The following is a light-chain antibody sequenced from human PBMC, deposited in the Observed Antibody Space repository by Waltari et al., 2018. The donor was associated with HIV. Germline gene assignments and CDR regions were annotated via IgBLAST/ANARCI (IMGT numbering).Light chain of an antibody. V-gene: IGLV2-8*01. CDR3: TSYAGSDNLML. J-gene: IGLJ2*01. Sequence: QSALSQPPTASGSPGQSVTISCSGTSNDVGPYDYVPWYQQHPDKAPRLIIYEFYTRPSGVPDRFSGAKSGNTASLTVSGLQAEDEADYYCTSYAGSDNLMLFGGGTKVTVL. CDR1: SNDVGPYDY. CDR2: EFY.